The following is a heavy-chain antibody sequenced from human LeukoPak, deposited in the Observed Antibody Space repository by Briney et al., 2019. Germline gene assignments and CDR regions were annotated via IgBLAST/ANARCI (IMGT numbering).Heavy chain of an antibody. Sequence: GASVKVSCKASGYTFTSYYMHWVRQAPGQGLEWMGIINPSGGSTNYAQNFQGRVTMTRDTSTTTVYMDLSSLRSEDTAVYYCARGDSSGYYDYWGQGTLVTVSS. CDR2: INPSGGST. CDR1: GYTFTSYY. CDR3: ARGDSSGYYDY. D-gene: IGHD3-22*01. V-gene: IGHV1-46*01. J-gene: IGHJ4*02.